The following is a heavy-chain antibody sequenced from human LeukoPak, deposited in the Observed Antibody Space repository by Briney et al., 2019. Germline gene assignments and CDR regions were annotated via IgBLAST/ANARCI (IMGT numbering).Heavy chain of an antibody. CDR1: GFTFSGSA. Sequence: GGSLRLSCAASGFTFSGSAMHWVRQPPGKGLEWVSSIFPSGGEIHYADSVKGRFTISRDNSKNTLYLQMNSLRAEDTAVYYCARLSGGTFDYWGQGTLVTVSS. J-gene: IGHJ4*02. D-gene: IGHD1-26*01. CDR3: ARLSGGTFDY. CDR2: IFPSGGEI. V-gene: IGHV3-30*14.